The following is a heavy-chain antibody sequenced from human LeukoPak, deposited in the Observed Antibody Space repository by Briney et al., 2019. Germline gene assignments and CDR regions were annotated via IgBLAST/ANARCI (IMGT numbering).Heavy chain of an antibody. CDR1: GFTFSSYS. CDR2: ISSSSSYI. D-gene: IGHD3-22*01. J-gene: IGHJ5*02. CDR3: ARDPVYDSSGYQNWFDP. Sequence: PGGSLRLSCAASGFTFSSYSMNWVRQAPGKGLEWVSSISSSSSYIYYADSVKGRFTISRDNAKNSLYLQMNSLRAEDTAVYYCARDPVYDSSGYQNWFDPWGQGTLVTVSS. V-gene: IGHV3-21*01.